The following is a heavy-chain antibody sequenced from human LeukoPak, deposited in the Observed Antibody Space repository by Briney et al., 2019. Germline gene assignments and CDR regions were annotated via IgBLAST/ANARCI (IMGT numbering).Heavy chain of an antibody. D-gene: IGHD6-13*01. J-gene: IGHJ4*02. CDR3: AKDAAGPEY. Sequence: PGGSLRLSCAVSGLTFSDYSMTWVRQAPGKGLFWVSGISAGGGSTYYADSVKGRFTISRDNSRNTLYLQMNSLSAEDTAVYYCAKDAAGPEYWDQGTLVTVSS. V-gene: IGHV3-23*01. CDR2: ISAGGGST. CDR1: GLTFSDYS.